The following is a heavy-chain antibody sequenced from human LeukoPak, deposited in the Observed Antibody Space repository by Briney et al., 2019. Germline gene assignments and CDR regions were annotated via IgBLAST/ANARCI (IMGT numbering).Heavy chain of an antibody. CDR2: IYSDGNT. V-gene: IGHV3-53*01. CDR3: AGDTHSSSWYDH. CDR1: GFTVSSIC. D-gene: IGHD6-19*01. Sequence: PGGSLRLSCAVSGFTVSSICMSWVRQAPGKGLEWVSFIYSDGNTYYADSVKGRFTLSRDSSRNTLYLQMNSLRVDDTAVYYCAGDTHSSSWYDHWGQGTLVTVSS. J-gene: IGHJ5*02.